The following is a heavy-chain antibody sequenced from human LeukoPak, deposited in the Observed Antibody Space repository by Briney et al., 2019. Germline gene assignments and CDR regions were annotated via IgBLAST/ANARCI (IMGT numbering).Heavy chain of an antibody. V-gene: IGHV4-34*01. CDR2: INHSGST. CDR1: GGSFSGYY. D-gene: IGHD2-2*01. Sequence: SETLSLTCAVYGGSFSGYYWSWIRQPPGKGLEWIGEINHSGSTNYNPSLKSRVTISVDTSKNQFSLKLSSVTAADTAVYYCARGGDIVVVPAARNNWFDHWGQGTLVTVSS. J-gene: IGHJ5*02. CDR3: ARGGDIVVVPAARNNWFDH.